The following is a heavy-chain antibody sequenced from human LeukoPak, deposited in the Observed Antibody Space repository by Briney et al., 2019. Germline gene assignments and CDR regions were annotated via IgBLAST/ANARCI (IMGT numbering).Heavy chain of an antibody. CDR3: ARGEGREDIVVVPAAMFDY. Sequence: SVKVSCKASGGTFSSYAITWVRQAPGQGLEWMGGIIPVFGTANYAQKFQGRVTITADESTSTAYMELSSLRSEDTAVYYCARGEGREDIVVVPAAMFDYWGQGTLVTVSS. D-gene: IGHD2-2*01. CDR1: GGTFSSYA. J-gene: IGHJ4*02. CDR2: IIPVFGTA. V-gene: IGHV1-69*01.